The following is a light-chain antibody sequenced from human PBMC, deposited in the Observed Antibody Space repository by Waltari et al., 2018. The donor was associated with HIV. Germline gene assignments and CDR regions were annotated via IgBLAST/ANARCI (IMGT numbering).Light chain of an antibody. CDR3: SSFTTSNYLL. J-gene: IGLJ2*01. CDR2: EGS. CDR1: RSDVGAYDF. Sequence: QSALTQPASVSGSPGQSITVSCTGTRSDVGAYDFVPWYQQTPGTAPKLVIYEGSYRPSGISNRFSGSKSGNTASLTISGLQTEDEADYYCSSFTTSNYLLFGGGTKVTVL. V-gene: IGLV2-14*01.